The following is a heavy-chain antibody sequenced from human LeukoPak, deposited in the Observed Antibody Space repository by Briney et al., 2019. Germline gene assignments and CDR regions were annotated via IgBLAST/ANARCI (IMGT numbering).Heavy chain of an antibody. CDR3: AKQLGYCSDGSCYFPY. Sequence: PGGSLRLSCAASGFTFSSCSTNWVRQAPGKGLEWVSAIGNNGGYTYYADSVQGRFTISRDNSKSTLCLQMNSLRAEDTAVYYCAKQLGYCSDGSCYFPYWGQGTLVTVSS. CDR2: IGNNGGYT. J-gene: IGHJ4*02. CDR1: GFTFSSCS. V-gene: IGHV3-23*01. D-gene: IGHD2-15*01.